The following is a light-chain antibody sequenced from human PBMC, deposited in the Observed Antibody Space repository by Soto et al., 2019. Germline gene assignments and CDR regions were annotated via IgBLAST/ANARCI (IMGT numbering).Light chain of an antibody. J-gene: IGKJ5*01. CDR2: GAY. CDR1: RSVSSN. V-gene: IGKV3-15*01. Sequence: EIVMTQSPATLSVSPGERATLSCRASRSVSSNLAWYQQKPGQAPRLLISGAYTRATGIPARFSGSGSGTEFSLTISSLQPEDFATYYCQHADSFPLITFGQGTRLEIK. CDR3: QHADSFPLIT.